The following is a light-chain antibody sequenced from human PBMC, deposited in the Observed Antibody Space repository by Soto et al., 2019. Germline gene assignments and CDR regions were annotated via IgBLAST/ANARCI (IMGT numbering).Light chain of an antibody. Sequence: DILMTQSPSSLSASVGDSVTLTCRTSQPISTYLNWYQHKSGRAPQLLIYAASSLQTGVPSRFNGSGSRTEFTLTISSLQPEDFATYYCQQRFRVPRTFGQGTKVEI. J-gene: IGKJ1*01. CDR2: AAS. V-gene: IGKV1-39*01. CDR3: QQRFRVPRT. CDR1: QPISTY.